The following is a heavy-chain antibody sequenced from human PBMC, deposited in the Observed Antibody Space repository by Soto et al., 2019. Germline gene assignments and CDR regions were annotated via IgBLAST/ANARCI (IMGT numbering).Heavy chain of an antibody. V-gene: IGHV3-30*02. J-gene: IGHJ4*02. CDR3: AKDPTKQQLDPEGY. D-gene: IGHD6-13*01. CDR2: IWYDGGNK. Sequence: PGGSLRLSCAASGFTFSNYGMHWVRQAPGKGLEWVAVIWYDGGNKYYAESVKGRFTISRDNSKNTLYLQMNSLRAEDTAVYYCAKDPTKQQLDPEGYWGQGTLVTVSS. CDR1: GFTFSNYG.